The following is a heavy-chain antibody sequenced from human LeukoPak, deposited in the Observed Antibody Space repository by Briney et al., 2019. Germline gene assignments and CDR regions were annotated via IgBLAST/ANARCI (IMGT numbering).Heavy chain of an antibody. Sequence: GGSLRLSCATSGFTFSNYGTHWVRQAPGKGLEWVAVISFDGTNKYYSASVKGRFTVSRDNSKNTLYLQMNRLRVEDTAVYYCARTIFGGYCSSTSCYAGGYFDYWGQGTRVTVSS. CDR2: ISFDGTNK. V-gene: IGHV3-33*01. CDR3: ARTIFGGYCSSTSCYAGGYFDY. J-gene: IGHJ4*02. CDR1: GFTFSNYG. D-gene: IGHD2-2*03.